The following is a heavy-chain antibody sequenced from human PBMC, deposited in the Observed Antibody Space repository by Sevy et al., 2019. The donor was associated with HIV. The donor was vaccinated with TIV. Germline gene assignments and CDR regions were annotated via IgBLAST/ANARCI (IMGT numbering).Heavy chain of an antibody. CDR3: ARGRHYYDSSGYLYYYYYYGMDV. J-gene: IGHJ6*02. CDR2: INHSGST. CDR1: GGSFSGYY. Sequence: SETLSLTCAVYGGSFSGYYWSWIRQPPGKGLEWIGEINHSGSTNYNPSLKSRVTISVDTSKNQFSLKLSPVTAADTAGYYCARGRHYYDSSGYLYYYYYYGMDVWGQGTTVTVSS. V-gene: IGHV4-34*01. D-gene: IGHD3-22*01.